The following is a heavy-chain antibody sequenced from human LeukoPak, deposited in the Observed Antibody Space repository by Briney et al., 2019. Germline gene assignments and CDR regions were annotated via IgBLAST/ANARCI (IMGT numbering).Heavy chain of an antibody. CDR1: GFTFDDYT. D-gene: IGHD3-16*01. Sequence: GGSLRLSCAASGFTFDDYTMHWVRQAPGKGLEWVSLITRDGGYTYYADSVKGRFTISRDNSKNSLYLQMNSLRTEDTALYYCATERFRYFDYWGQGTLVTVSS. V-gene: IGHV3-43*01. CDR2: ITRDGGYT. J-gene: IGHJ4*02. CDR3: ATERFRYFDY.